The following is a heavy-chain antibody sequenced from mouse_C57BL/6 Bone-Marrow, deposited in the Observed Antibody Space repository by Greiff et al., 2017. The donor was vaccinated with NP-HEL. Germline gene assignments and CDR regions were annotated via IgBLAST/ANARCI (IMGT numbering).Heavy chain of an antibody. Sequence: EVMLVESGGDLVKPGGSLKLSCAASGFTFSSYGMSWVRQTPDKRLEWVATISSGGSYTYYPDSVKGRFTISRDNAKNTLYLQMSSLKSEDTAMYYCARLQPDYWGQGTSVTVSS. CDR3: ARLQPDY. CDR1: GFTFSSYG. J-gene: IGHJ4*01. V-gene: IGHV5-6*01. CDR2: ISSGGSYT. D-gene: IGHD6-1*01.